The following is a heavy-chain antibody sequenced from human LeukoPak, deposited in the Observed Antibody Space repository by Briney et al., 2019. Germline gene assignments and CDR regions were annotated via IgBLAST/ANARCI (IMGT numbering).Heavy chain of an antibody. CDR2: IYLNESA. J-gene: IGHJ5*02. CDR1: GDSIRSNY. D-gene: IGHD3-10*01. V-gene: IGHV4-4*07. CDR3: ARGGSWFDP. Sequence: KASETLSLTCSVSGDSIRSNYWSWIRQPAGKGLEWIGRIYLNESANYNPSLRSRVTLSVDTSKNQFSLKLTSVTAADTAVYYCARGGSWFDPWGQGTLVTVSS.